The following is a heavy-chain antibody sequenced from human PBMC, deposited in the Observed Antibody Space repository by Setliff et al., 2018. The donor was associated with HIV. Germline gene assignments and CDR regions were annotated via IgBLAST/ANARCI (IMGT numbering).Heavy chain of an antibody. CDR2: ISSISTYI. D-gene: IGHD1-26*01. CDR3: ARDPILGGPDFFDY. CDR1: GFTFSSYS. Sequence: GSLRLSCAASGFTFSSYSMNWVRQAPGKGLEWVSSISSISTYIYYADSVQGRFTISRDNSKNTLFLQMNSLRPEDTAVYYCARDPILGGPDFFDYWGQGTLVTVSS. V-gene: IGHV3-21*01. J-gene: IGHJ4*02.